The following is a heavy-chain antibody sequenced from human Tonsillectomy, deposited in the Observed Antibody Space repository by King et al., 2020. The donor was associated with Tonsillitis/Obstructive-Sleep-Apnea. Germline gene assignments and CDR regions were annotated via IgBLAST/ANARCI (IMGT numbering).Heavy chain of an antibody. CDR1: GGSFSGYY. CDR3: ARVSAGQGDYVDH. Sequence: HVQLQQWGAGLLKPSETLSLTCAVYGGSFSGYYWSWIRQPQGKGLEWIGEINHSGSTNYNPSLKSRVTISIDTSKNQFSLKLSSVTAADTAMYYCARVSAGQGDYVDHWGQGTLVTVSS. D-gene: IGHD1-14*01. CDR2: INHSGST. J-gene: IGHJ4*02. V-gene: IGHV4-34*01.